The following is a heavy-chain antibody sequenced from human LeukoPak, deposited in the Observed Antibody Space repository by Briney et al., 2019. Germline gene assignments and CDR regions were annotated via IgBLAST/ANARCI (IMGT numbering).Heavy chain of an antibody. CDR3: ASPLDIGSSGYYYADAFDI. D-gene: IGHD3-22*01. Sequence: GASVKVSCKASGYTFTGYYMHWVRQAPGQGLEWMGWINPNSGGTNYAQKFQGRVTMTRDTSISTAYMELSRLRSDDTAVYYCASPLDIGSSGYYYADAFDIWGQGTMVTVSS. CDR1: GYTFTGYY. J-gene: IGHJ3*02. CDR2: INPNSGGT. V-gene: IGHV1-2*02.